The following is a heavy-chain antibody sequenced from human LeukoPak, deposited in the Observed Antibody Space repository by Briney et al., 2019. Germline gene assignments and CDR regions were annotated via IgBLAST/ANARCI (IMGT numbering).Heavy chain of an antibody. CDR2: IIPILGIT. CDR1: GGTFSSYA. J-gene: IGHJ3*02. V-gene: IGHV1-69*04. CDR3: VRPHYYDSSGYSVLDAFDI. Sequence: SVKVSCKASGGTFSSYAISWVRQAPGQGLEWMGRIIPILGITNYAQKFQGRVTITADKSTSTAYMELSSLRSEDTAVYYCVRPHYYDSSGYSVLDAFDIWGQGTMVTVSS. D-gene: IGHD3-22*01.